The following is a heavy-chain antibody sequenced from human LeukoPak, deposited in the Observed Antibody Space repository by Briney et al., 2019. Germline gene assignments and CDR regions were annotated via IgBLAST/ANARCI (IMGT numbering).Heavy chain of an antibody. D-gene: IGHD5-24*01. CDR1: GYTFTSYD. Sequence: ASVKVSCKASGYTFTSYDINWVRQATGQGLEWMGWVNPNSGNTGYAQKFQGRVTMTRNTSISTAYMELSSLRSEDTAVYYCARDGYKTTNRAFDYWGQGTLVTVSS. CDR2: VNPNSGNT. CDR3: ARDGYKTTNRAFDY. J-gene: IGHJ4*02. V-gene: IGHV1-8*01.